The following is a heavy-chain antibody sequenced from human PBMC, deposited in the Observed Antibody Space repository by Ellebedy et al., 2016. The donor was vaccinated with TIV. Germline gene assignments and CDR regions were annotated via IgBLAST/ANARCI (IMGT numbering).Heavy chain of an antibody. V-gene: IGHV3-7*01. CDR1: GFTFSSYW. J-gene: IGHJ4*02. CDR3: ARALGSGPCY. CDR2: IKQDGGEK. D-gene: IGHD6-19*01. Sequence: GESLKISCAASGFTFSSYWMHWVRQAPGKGLEWVANIKQDGGEKYYVDSVKGRFTISRDNAKNSVYLQMNNLRAEDTAVYYCARALGSGPCYWGQGTLVTVSS.